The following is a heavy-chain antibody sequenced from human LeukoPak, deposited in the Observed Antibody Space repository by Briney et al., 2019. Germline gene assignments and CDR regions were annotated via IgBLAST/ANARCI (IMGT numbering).Heavy chain of an antibody. CDR2: INHSGST. Sequence: SETLSLTCAVYGGSFSGYYWSWIRQPPGKGLERIGEINHSGSTNYNPSLKSRVTISVDTSKNQFSLKLSSVTAADTAVYYCARGRRGYSYWGQGTLVTVSS. CDR3: ARGRRGYSY. J-gene: IGHJ4*02. CDR1: GGSFSGYY. D-gene: IGHD5-18*01. V-gene: IGHV4-34*01.